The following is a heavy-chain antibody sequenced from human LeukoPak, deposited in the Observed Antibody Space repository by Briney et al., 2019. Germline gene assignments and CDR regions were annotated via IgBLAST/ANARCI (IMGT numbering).Heavy chain of an antibody. CDR1: GFTVSSNY. D-gene: IGHD5-18*01. V-gene: IGHV3-66*02. Sequence: GGSLRLSCAASGFTVSSNYMSWVRQAPGKGLEWVSVIYSGGSTYYADSVKGRFTISRDNSKNTLYLQMNSLRAEDTAVYYCASTRDGYSYGGFDYWGQGTLVTVFS. CDR3: ASTRDGYSYGGFDY. CDR2: IYSGGST. J-gene: IGHJ4*02.